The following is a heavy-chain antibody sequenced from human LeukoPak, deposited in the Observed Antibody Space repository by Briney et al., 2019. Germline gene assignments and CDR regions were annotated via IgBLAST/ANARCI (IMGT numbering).Heavy chain of an antibody. CDR1: GFTFSSYW. D-gene: IGHD3-10*01. J-gene: IGHJ4*02. CDR2: IKQDGSEK. V-gene: IGHV3-7*01. Sequence: PGGSLRLSCAASGFTFSSYWMSWVRQAPGKGLKWVANIKQDGSEKYYVDSVKGRFTISRDNAKNSLYLQMNSLRAEDTAVYYCARVGPRLLWFGELNADYFDYWGQGTLVTVSS. CDR3: ARVGPRLLWFGELNADYFDY.